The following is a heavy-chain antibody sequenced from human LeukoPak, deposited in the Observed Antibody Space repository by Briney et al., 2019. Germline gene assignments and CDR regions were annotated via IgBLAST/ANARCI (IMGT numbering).Heavy chain of an antibody. J-gene: IGHJ3*02. Sequence: SETLSLTCTVSGGSISSYYWSWIRQPPGKGLEWIGYIYYSGSTNYNPSLKSRVTISVHTSKNQFSLKLSSVTAADTAVYYCAREGAYYYDSSGYYRAFDIWGQGTMVTVSS. D-gene: IGHD3-22*01. V-gene: IGHV4-59*01. CDR2: IYYSGST. CDR3: AREGAYYYDSSGYYRAFDI. CDR1: GGSISSYY.